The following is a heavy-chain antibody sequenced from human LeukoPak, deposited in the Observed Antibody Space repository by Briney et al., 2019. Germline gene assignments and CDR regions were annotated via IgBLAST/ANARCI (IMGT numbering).Heavy chain of an antibody. CDR3: AGTTVTTKNYYYYGMDV. CDR2: IYSGGST. CDR1: GFTVSSNY. D-gene: IGHD4-11*01. Sequence: GGSLRLSCAASGFTVSSNYMSWVRQAPGKGLEWVPVIYSGGSTYYADSVKGRFTISRDNSKNTLYLQMNSLRAEDTAVYYCAGTTVTTKNYYYYGMDVWGQGTTVTVSS. V-gene: IGHV3-66*01. J-gene: IGHJ6*02.